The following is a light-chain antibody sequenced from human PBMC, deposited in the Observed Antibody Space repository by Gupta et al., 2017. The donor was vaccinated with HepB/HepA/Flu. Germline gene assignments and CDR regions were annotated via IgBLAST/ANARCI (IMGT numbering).Light chain of an antibody. CDR2: LGS. CDR3: MQALQTPRT. CDR1: QSLLHSNGYNY. Sequence: DIVMTQSTLSLPVTPGEPAPISCRSSQSLLHSNGYNYLDWYLQKPGQSPQLLIYLGSNRASGVPDRFSGSGSGTDFTLKISRVEAEDVGVYYCMQALQTPRTFGPGTKVDIK. J-gene: IGKJ3*01. V-gene: IGKV2-28*01.